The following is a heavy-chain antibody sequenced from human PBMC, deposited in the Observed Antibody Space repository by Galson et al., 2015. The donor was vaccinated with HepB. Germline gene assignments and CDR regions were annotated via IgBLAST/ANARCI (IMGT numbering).Heavy chain of an antibody. J-gene: IGHJ6*04. D-gene: IGHD2-8*02. CDR2: TDHRGRT. CDR3: ARPIYCSVTTCSGPLHV. V-gene: IGHV4-34*01. CDR1: GGSFSAYY. Sequence: ETLSLTCAVYGGSFSAYYWSWIRQSPGKGLEWIGETDHRGRTTYNPSLKSRVTISVDTSKNQFSLKLTPVTAADTAVYFCARPIYCSVTTCSGPLHVWGTGTTVTVSS.